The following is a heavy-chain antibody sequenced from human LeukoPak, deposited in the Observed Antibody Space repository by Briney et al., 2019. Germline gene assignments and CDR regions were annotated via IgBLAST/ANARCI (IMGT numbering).Heavy chain of an antibody. CDR2: IYTSGST. CDR1: GGSISSYY. J-gene: IGHJ3*02. V-gene: IGHV4-4*07. Sequence: SETLSLTCTVSGGSISSYYWSWIRQPAGKGLEWIGRIYTSGSTNYNPSLKSRVTMSVDTSKNQFSLKLSSVTAADTAVYYCARGSLAVAQPFAFDIWGQGTMVTVS. D-gene: IGHD6-19*01. CDR3: ARGSLAVAQPFAFDI.